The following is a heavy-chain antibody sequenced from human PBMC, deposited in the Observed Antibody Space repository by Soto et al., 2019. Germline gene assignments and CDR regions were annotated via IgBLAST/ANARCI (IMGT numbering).Heavy chain of an antibody. CDR2: ISAYNGNT. D-gene: IGHD3-22*01. Sequence: ASVKVSCKASGYTFTSYGISWERQAPGQGLEWMGWISAYNGNTNYAQKLQGRVTMTTDTSTSTAYMELRSLRSDDTAVYYCARDGAPYYYYDSSGYYFDAFDIWGQGTMVTVSS. CDR1: GYTFTSYG. J-gene: IGHJ3*02. V-gene: IGHV1-18*01. CDR3: ARDGAPYYYYDSSGYYFDAFDI.